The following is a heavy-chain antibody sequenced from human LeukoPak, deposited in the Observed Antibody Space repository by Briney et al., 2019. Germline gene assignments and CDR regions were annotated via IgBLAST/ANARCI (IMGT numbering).Heavy chain of an antibody. Sequence: GASVKVSCKASGYTFTGYFLHWVRQAPGQGLEWMGWINPNSGGTSYEQKFQGWVTMTRDTSISTVFMDLTRLTSDDTAVYYCARESTDYYLDYWGQGTLVTVSS. J-gene: IGHJ4*02. CDR2: INPNSGGT. CDR1: GYTFTGYF. V-gene: IGHV1-2*04. CDR3: ARESTDYYLDY.